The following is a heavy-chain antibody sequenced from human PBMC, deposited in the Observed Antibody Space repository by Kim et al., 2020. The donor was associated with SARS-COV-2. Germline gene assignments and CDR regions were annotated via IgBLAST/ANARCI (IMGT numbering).Heavy chain of an antibody. Sequence: SVKVSCKASGGTFSSYAISWVRQAPGQGLEWMGGIIPIFGTANYAQKFQGRVTITADESTSTAYMELSSLRSEDTAVYYCARTLYGDTQYYYYYYGMDVWGQGTTVTVSS. V-gene: IGHV1-69*13. J-gene: IGHJ6*02. CDR2: IIPIFGTA. CDR3: ARTLYGDTQYYYYYYGMDV. D-gene: IGHD4-17*01. CDR1: GGTFSSYA.